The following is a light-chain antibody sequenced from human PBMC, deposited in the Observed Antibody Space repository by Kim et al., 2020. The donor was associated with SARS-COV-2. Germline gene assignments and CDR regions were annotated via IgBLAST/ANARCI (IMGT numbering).Light chain of an antibody. CDR1: SGHSSYA. V-gene: IGLV4-69*01. Sequence: QPVLTQSPSASASLGASVKLTCTLSSGHSSYAIAWHQQQPEKGPRYLMKLNSDGSHSKGDGIPDRFSGSSSGAERYLTISSLQSEDEADYYCQTWGTGGVLGGGTQLTVL. J-gene: IGLJ3*02. CDR2: LNSDGSH. CDR3: QTWGTGGV.